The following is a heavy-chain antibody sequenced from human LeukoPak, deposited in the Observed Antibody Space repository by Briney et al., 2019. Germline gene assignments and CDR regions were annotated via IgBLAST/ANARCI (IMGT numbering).Heavy chain of an antibody. Sequence: PSETLSLTCTVSGGSTSSYYWSWIRQPPGKGLEWIGYIYYSGSTNYNPSLKSRVTISVDTSKNQFSLKLSSVTAADTAVYYCARSISGSRLFFDYWGQGTLVTVSS. D-gene: IGHD1-26*01. CDR1: GGSTSSYY. CDR2: IYYSGST. V-gene: IGHV4-59*08. J-gene: IGHJ4*02. CDR3: ARSISGSRLFFDY.